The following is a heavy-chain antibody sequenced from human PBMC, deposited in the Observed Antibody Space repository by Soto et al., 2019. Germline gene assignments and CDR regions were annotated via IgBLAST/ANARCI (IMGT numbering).Heavy chain of an antibody. CDR1: GFTFSSYA. Sequence: EVQLLESGGGLVQPGGSLRLSCAASGFTFSSYAMSWVRQAPGKGLEWVSAISGSGGSTYYADSVKGRFTISRDNSKNPLYLKMNSRRAEETAVYYCAKDFSRTTGTRGLDYWGKGTLVTVSS. V-gene: IGHV3-23*01. CDR2: ISGSGGST. D-gene: IGHD1-1*01. J-gene: IGHJ4*02. CDR3: AKDFSRTTGTRGLDY.